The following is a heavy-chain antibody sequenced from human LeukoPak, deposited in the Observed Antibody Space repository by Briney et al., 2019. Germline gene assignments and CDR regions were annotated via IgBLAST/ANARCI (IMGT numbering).Heavy chain of an antibody. D-gene: IGHD4-17*01. Sequence: SETLSLTCAVSDDSFSSHYWTWIRQPPGKGLEWIGYISHIGSTNYNPSLKGRVTISIDTFRNQFSLRLSSVTAADTAVYYCARDLVTVTKGFDIWGQGTMVSVSS. CDR3: ARDLVTVTKGFDI. V-gene: IGHV4-59*11. CDR2: ISHIGST. J-gene: IGHJ3*02. CDR1: DDSFSSHY.